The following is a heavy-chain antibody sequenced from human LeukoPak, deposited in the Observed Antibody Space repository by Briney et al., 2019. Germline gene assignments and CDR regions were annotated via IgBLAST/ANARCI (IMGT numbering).Heavy chain of an antibody. CDR1: GYTFSNFG. J-gene: IGHJ4*02. V-gene: IGHV1-18*01. CDR2: ISGNNDNP. D-gene: IGHD2-2*01. CDR3: ARDGTSTDDY. Sequence: ASVKVSCKASGYTFSNFGISWVRQAPGQGLEWMGWISGNNDNPNYGQKFQGRLTVTTDSSTSTAYMELRNLRSDDTAVYYCARDGTSTDDYWGQGPWSPSPQ.